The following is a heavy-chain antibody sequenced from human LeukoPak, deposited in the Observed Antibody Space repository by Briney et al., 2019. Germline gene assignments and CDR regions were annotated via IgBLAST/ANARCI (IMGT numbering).Heavy chain of an antibody. CDR2: ISSSSYI. Sequence: GGSLRLSCAASGFTFSSYAMHWVRQAPGKGLEWVSSISSSSYIYYADSVKGRFTISRDNAKNSLYLQMNSLRAEDTAVYYCARVQYSGYDNECYMDVWGKGTTVTVSS. CDR3: ARVQYSGYDNECYMDV. CDR1: GFTFSSYA. D-gene: IGHD5-12*01. V-gene: IGHV3-21*01. J-gene: IGHJ6*03.